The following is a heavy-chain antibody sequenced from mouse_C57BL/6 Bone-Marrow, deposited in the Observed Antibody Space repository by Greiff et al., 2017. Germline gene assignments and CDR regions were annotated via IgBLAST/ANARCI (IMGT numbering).Heavy chain of an antibody. J-gene: IGHJ4*01. D-gene: IGHD2-4*01. Sequence: EVMLVESGGDLVKPGGSLKLSCAASGFTFSSYGMSWVRQTPDKRLEWVATISSGGSYTYYPDSVKGRVTISRDNAKTTLYLQMSSLKSEDTAMYYCARPPIYYDYDDGYYAMDYWGQGTSVTVSS. CDR3: ARPPIYYDYDDGYYAMDY. CDR2: ISSGGSYT. CDR1: GFTFSSYG. V-gene: IGHV5-6*02.